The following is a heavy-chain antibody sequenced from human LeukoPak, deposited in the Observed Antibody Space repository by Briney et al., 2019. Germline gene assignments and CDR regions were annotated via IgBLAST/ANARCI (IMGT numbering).Heavy chain of an antibody. D-gene: IGHD4-23*01. V-gene: IGHV4-30-4*01. CDR2: IYSSGRT. J-gene: IGHJ4*02. Sequence: SQTLSLTCTVSGGSISSGDYYWSWIRQPPGKGLEWIGYIYSSGRTYYNPSLKSRVTISVDTSKSQFSLNLSSVTAADTAVYFCARGGTTVIAPVYWGQGTLVSVSS. CDR3: ARGGTTVIAPVY. CDR1: GGSISSGDYY.